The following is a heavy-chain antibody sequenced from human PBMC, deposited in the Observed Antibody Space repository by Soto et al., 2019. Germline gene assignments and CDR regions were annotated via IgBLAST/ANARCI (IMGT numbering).Heavy chain of an antibody. V-gene: IGHV3-23*01. Sequence: GGSLRLSCAVSGFTFSNYVMSWVRQAPGKGLEWVSVIAGSGGSTYYADSVKGRFTISRDNSENTLYLQMNSLRAEDTAVYYCAKLGGSYPNYYFDYWGQGALVTVSS. CDR2: IAGSGGST. CDR1: GFTFSNYV. D-gene: IGHD1-26*01. J-gene: IGHJ4*02. CDR3: AKLGGSYPNYYFDY.